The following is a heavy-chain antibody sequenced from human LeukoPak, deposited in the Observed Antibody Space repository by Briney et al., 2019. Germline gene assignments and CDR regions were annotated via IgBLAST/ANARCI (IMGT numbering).Heavy chain of an antibody. D-gene: IGHD6-13*01. V-gene: IGHV4-59*01. CDR3: ARDFGSYSSSWRALGV. CDR1: GGSISSYY. J-gene: IGHJ4*02. Sequence: SETLSLTCTVSGGSISSYYWNWIRQPPGKGLEWIGFIYYTGSTNYNPSLKSRVTISLDTSKNQFSLRLNSVTAADTAVYYCARDFGSYSSSWRALGVWGQGTLVTVSS. CDR2: IYYTGST.